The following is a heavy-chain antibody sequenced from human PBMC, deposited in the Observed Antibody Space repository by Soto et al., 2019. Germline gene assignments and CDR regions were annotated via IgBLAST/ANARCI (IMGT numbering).Heavy chain of an antibody. J-gene: IGHJ4*02. V-gene: IGHV3-23*01. CDR1: GFTFRSYA. Sequence: GGSLRLSCAASGFTFRSYAMSWVRQAPGKGLERVPGISGSGISTHYADSVKGRFTISRDNAKNTLCLQINSLRAEDTAVYYCARGEDILTGYYLSYWGQGTLVTVSS. CDR2: ISGSGIST. D-gene: IGHD3-9*01. CDR3: ARGEDILTGYYLSY.